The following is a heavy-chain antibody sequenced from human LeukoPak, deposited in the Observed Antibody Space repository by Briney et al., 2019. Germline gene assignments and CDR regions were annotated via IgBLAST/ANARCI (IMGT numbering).Heavy chain of an antibody. CDR2: IYSGGST. CDR1: GFTFSTFW. D-gene: IGHD3-16*01. V-gene: IGHV3-53*04. J-gene: IGHJ4*02. CDR3: ARHESVFAYLD. Sequence: GGSLRLSCAASGFTFSTFWMGWVRQVPGKGLEWVSVIYSGGSTYYADSVKGRFTISRHNSKNTLYLQMNSLRAEDTAVYYCARHESVFAYLDWGQGTLVTVSS.